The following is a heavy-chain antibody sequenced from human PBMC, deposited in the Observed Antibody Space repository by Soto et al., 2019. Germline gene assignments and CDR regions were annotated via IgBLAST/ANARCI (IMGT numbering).Heavy chain of an antibody. D-gene: IGHD6-19*01. CDR2: ISGSGGIT. CDR1: GFTFSSYA. Sequence: GGSLRLSCAASGFTFSSYAMNWVRQAPGKGLEWVSSISGSGGITYYADSVKGRLTISRDNSRDTLYLQMNSLRAEDTAVYYCAKGYSSGWSPRYFAYWGRGALVTVSS. CDR3: AKGYSSGWSPRYFAY. J-gene: IGHJ4*02. V-gene: IGHV3-23*01.